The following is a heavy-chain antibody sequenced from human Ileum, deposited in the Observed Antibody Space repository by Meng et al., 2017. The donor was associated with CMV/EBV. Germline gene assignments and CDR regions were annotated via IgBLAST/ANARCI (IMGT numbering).Heavy chain of an antibody. J-gene: IGHJ4*02. CDR3: AKDSVSYAMDY. V-gene: IGHV3-33*03. Sequence: GGSLRLSCAASGLTFSNSGMHWVRQAPGKGLEWVALIWHDGSNTYYADSVKGRFTITRDKSKYTLYLQMNSLGAEDTAVYYCAKDSVSYAMDYWGQGTLVTVSS. D-gene: IGHD1-26*01. CDR2: IWHDGSNT. CDR1: GLTFSNSG.